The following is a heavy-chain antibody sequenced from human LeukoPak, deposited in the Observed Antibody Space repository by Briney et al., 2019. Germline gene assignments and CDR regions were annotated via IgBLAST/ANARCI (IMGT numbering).Heavy chain of an antibody. CDR2: ISYDGGLQ. CDR1: GFSFNSYT. J-gene: IGHJ4*02. V-gene: IGHV3-30-3*01. D-gene: IGHD4-11*01. Sequence: GRSLRLSCAASGFSFNSYTMHWVRQSLDKGLEWVAVISYDGGLQFYGDSVKGRFIISRDNSRNTLYLQMNSLGPEDTAVYYCARDPTVSVPDYFDYWGQGILVTVSS. CDR3: ARDPTVSVPDYFDY.